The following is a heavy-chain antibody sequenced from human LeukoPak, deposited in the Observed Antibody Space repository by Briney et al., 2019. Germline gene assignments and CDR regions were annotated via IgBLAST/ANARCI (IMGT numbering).Heavy chain of an antibody. V-gene: IGHV3-11*04. CDR1: GFTFSDYH. Sequence: GGSLRLSCAASGFTFSDYHMSWIRQAPGKGLEWLSHIKGIGTTTYYADSVKGRFTISRDNAKNSLYLQMNSLRAEDTAVYYCARDKDVGPTILVYWGQGTLVTVSS. J-gene: IGHJ4*02. CDR2: IKGIGTTT. D-gene: IGHD1-26*01. CDR3: ARDKDVGPTILVY.